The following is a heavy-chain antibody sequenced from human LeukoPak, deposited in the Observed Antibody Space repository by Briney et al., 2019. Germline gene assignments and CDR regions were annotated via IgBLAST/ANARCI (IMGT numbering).Heavy chain of an antibody. CDR3: ARGGSTGTNLNWVDP. Sequence: SETLSLTCTVSSGSISSSTYYWGWIRQPPGKGLEWIGSIYYSGSTNYNPSLKSRVTISVDTSKNQFSLKLSSVTAADTAVYYCARGGSTGTNLNWVDPWGQGTLVTVSS. D-gene: IGHD1-1*01. CDR2: IYYSGST. CDR1: SGSISSSTYY. J-gene: IGHJ5*02. V-gene: IGHV4-39*07.